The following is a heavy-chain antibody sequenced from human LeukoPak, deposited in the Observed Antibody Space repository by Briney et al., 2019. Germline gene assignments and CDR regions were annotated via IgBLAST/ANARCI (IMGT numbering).Heavy chain of an antibody. Sequence: PGGSLRLSCAASGFTFSSYSMNWVRQAPGKGLEWVSSISSSSSYIYYADSVKGRFTISRDNAKNSLYLQMNSLRAEDTAVYYCARDSGTYCSSTSCYTPEYFQHWGQGTLVTVSS. D-gene: IGHD2-2*02. J-gene: IGHJ1*01. V-gene: IGHV3-21*01. CDR1: GFTFSSYS. CDR2: ISSSSSYI. CDR3: ARDSGTYCSSTSCYTPEYFQH.